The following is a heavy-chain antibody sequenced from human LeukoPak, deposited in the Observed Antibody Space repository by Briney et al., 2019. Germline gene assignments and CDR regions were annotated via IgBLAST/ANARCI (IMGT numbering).Heavy chain of an antibody. CDR2: SNTNTGNP. CDR1: GYTFTSYA. V-gene: IGHV7-4-1*02. J-gene: IGHJ3*02. D-gene: IGHD3-16*01. CDR3: ARAYTFGGALTADAFDI. Sequence: ASVKVSCKASGYTFTSYAMNWVRQAPGQGLEWMGSSNTNTGNPTYAQGFTGRFVFSLDTSVSTAYLQISSLKAEDTAVYYCARAYTFGGALTADAFDIWGQGTMVTVSS.